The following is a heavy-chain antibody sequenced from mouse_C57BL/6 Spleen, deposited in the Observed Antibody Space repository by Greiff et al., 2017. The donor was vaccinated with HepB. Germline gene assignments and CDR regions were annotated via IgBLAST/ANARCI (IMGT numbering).Heavy chain of an antibody. D-gene: IGHD2-3*01. J-gene: IGHJ2*01. CDR1: GYAFSSYW. CDR2: IYPGDGDT. CDR3: ARVYDGYYYFDY. V-gene: IGHV1-80*01. Sequence: QVQLKQSGAELVKPGASVKISCKASGYAFSSYWMNWVKQRPGKGLEWIGQIYPGDGDTNYNGKFKGKATLTADKSSSTAYMQLSSLTSEDSAVYFCARVYDGYYYFDYWGQGTTLTVSS.